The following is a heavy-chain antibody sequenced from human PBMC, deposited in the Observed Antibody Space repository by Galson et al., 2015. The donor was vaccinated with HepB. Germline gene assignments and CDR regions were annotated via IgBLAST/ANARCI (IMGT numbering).Heavy chain of an antibody. CDR1: GFTFSTYA. Sequence: SLRLSCAASGFTFSTYAMSWVRQAPGKGLEWVSVIYSGGSTYYADSVKGRFTISRDNPQNTLYLQMNSLRVEDTAVYYCARDLVVPAAMRYWYFDLWGRGTLVTVSS. V-gene: IGHV3-53*01. D-gene: IGHD2-2*01. CDR3: ARDLVVPAAMRYWYFDL. CDR2: IYSGGST. J-gene: IGHJ2*01.